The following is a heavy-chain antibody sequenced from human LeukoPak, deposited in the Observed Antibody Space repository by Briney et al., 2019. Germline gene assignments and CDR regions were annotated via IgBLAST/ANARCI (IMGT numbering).Heavy chain of an antibody. CDR1: GGSISSSSYY. D-gene: IGHD2-15*01. CDR3: ARHLIGYCSGGSCHYFDY. Sequence: PSETLSLTCTVSGGSISSSSYYWGWIRQPPGKGLEWLGSIYYSGSNYYNPSLKSRVTISVDTSKNQFSLKLSSVTAADTAVYYCARHLIGYCSGGSCHYFDYWGQGTLVTVSS. J-gene: IGHJ4*02. CDR2: IYYSGSN. V-gene: IGHV4-39*01.